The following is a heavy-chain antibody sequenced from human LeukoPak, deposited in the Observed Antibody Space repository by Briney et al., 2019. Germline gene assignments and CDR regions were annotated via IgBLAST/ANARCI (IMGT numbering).Heavy chain of an antibody. CDR1: GFSLTDYD. D-gene: IGHD3-22*01. CDR2: NCYLSSLV. Sequence: GSLRLSRSPSGFSLTDYDVNWVRQAPGKGAESVSPNCYLSSLVYYEDSVKGRFTISRENSKNTLYLQMNSQRAEDTAVYYCAKGKDTYRFDSSGYYFGENWGQGALVTVSS. J-gene: IGHJ4*02. V-gene: IGHV3-23*01. CDR3: AKGKDTYRFDSSGYYFGEN.